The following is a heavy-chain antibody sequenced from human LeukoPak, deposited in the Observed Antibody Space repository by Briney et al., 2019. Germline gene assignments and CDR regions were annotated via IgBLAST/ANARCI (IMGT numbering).Heavy chain of an antibody. CDR2: IWYDGSNK. Sequence: GGSLRLSCAASGFSFRDAWMSWVRQAPGKGLEWVALIWYDGSNKYYADSVKGRFTISRDNSKNTLYLQMNSLRAEDTAVYYCARAVRYYDSSGYHDFWGQGTLVTVSS. CDR1: GFSFRDAW. D-gene: IGHD3-22*01. V-gene: IGHV3-33*08. J-gene: IGHJ4*02. CDR3: ARAVRYYDSSGYHDF.